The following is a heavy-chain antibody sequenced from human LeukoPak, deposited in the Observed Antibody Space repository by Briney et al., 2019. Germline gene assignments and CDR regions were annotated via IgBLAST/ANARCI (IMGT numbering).Heavy chain of an antibody. CDR2: ISSSGSTI. CDR3: ARVSKLLWFGELLGSNFDY. CDR1: GFTFSDYY. D-gene: IGHD3-10*01. J-gene: IGHJ4*02. Sequence: GGSLRLSCAASGFTFSDYYMSWIRQAPGKGLEWVSYISSSGSTIYYADSVKGRFTISRDNAKNSLYLQMNSLRAEDTAVYYCARVSKLLWFGELLGSNFDYWGQGTLVTVSS. V-gene: IGHV3-11*01.